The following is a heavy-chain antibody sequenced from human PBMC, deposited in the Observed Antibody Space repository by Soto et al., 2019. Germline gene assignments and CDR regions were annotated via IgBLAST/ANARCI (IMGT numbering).Heavy chain of an antibody. Sequence: QVQLQESGPGLVKPSQTLSLTCTVSGGSISTGGYYWTWIRQHPGKGLEWIGYIYYSGSTYYNPSLKSRVTISVDTSKNQSSLKLSSVTVADTAVYYCARVLSVTLFDNWGQGTLVTVSS. CDR2: IYYSGST. CDR3: ARVLSVTLFDN. V-gene: IGHV4-31*03. D-gene: IGHD4-17*01. J-gene: IGHJ4*02. CDR1: GGSISTGGYY.